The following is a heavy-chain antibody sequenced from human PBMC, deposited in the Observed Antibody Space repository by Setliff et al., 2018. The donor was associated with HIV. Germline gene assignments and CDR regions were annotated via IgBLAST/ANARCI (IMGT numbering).Heavy chain of an antibody. CDR3: ARQTVHTTHSLDFGSPNRDYYYGMDV. V-gene: IGHV5-51*01. Sequence: GESLKISCQGSGYSFTSYWIGWVRQMPGKGLEWMGITYPGDSDTRYSPSFQGQVTISADKSISTAYLQWSSLKASDTAMYYCARQTVHTTHSLDFGSPNRDYYYGMDVWGQGTTVTVSS. D-gene: IGHD1-1*01. J-gene: IGHJ6*02. CDR1: GYSFTSYW. CDR2: TYPGDSDT.